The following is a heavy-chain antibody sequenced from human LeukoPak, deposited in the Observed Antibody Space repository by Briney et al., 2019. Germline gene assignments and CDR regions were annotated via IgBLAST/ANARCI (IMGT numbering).Heavy chain of an antibody. D-gene: IGHD2-2*01. CDR2: IYYSGST. J-gene: IGHJ5*02. CDR3: ARLYCSSTSCYFDP. Sequence: SETLSLTCTVSGGSISSGGYYWSWTRQHPGKGLEWIGYIYYSGSTYYNPSLKSRVTISVETSKNQFSLKLSSVAAADTAVYYCARLYCSSTSCYFDPWGQGTLVTVSS. CDR1: GGSISSGGYY. V-gene: IGHV4-31*03.